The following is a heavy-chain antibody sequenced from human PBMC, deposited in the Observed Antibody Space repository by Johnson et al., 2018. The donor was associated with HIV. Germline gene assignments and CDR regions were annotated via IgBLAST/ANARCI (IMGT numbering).Heavy chain of an antibody. J-gene: IGHJ3*01. V-gene: IGHV3-30-3*01. CDR1: GFTFSSYA. Sequence: QEQLVESGGGVVQPGRSLRLSCAASGFTFSSYAMHWVRQAPGKGLEWVAVISYDGSNKYYAESLKGRISISRDTSMNTLYLQMNSLRAEDTAAYYCASAIPGRSSLDGFDFWGQGTMVTVSS. D-gene: IGHD2-2*01. CDR3: ASAIPGRSSLDGFDF. CDR2: ISYDGSNK.